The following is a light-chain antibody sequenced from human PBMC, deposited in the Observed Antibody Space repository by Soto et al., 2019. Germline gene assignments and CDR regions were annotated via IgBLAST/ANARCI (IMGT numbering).Light chain of an antibody. CDR3: QHRRDWPLT. CDR2: DAS. V-gene: IGKV3-11*01. CDR1: ETVANY. J-gene: IGKJ4*01. Sequence: IVLTQSPATLSLSPGDTATLSCRASETVANYLAWYQQKPGQSPRLLIYDASHRATGVPDRFSGRGSGTDFTLVITNLEPDDFATYYCQHRRDWPLTFGGGTKVDIK.